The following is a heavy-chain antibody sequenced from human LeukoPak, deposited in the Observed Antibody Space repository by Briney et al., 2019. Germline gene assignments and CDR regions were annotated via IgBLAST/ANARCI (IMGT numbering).Heavy chain of an antibody. CDR1: GFTFSSYA. CDR3: AKDLPKPNGLVPDY. V-gene: IGHV3-23*01. D-gene: IGHD6-19*01. CDR2: IGGSGGST. Sequence: PGGSLRLSCAASGFTFSSYAMSWVRQAPGKGLEGVSAIGGSGGSTYYADSVKGRFTISRDNSKNTLYLQMNSLRAEDTAVFYCAKDLPKPNGLVPDYWGQGTLVTVSS. J-gene: IGHJ4*02.